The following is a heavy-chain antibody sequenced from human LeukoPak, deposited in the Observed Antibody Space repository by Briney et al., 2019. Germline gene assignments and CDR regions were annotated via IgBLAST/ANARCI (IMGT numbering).Heavy chain of an antibody. V-gene: IGHV6-1*01. CDR2: TYYRSKWYD. D-gene: IGHD6-19*01. J-gene: IGHJ4*02. Sequence: SQTLSLTCAISGDSVSSNSASWSWIRQSPSRGLEWLGRTYYRSKWYDDYAVSVKSRITINPDTSKNQFSLQLNSVTPEDTAVYYCARATYGSGGSSAWFDYWGQGTLVAVSS. CDR3: ARATYGSGGSSAWFDY. CDR1: GDSVSSNSAS.